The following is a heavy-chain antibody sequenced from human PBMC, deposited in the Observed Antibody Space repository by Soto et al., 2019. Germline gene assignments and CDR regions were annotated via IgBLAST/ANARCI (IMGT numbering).Heavy chain of an antibody. D-gene: IGHD1-26*01. CDR1: GDTVTGYG. Sequence: QVQLVQSGAEVKKPGASVKVSCKASGDTVTGYGVTWVRQAPGQGLEWMGWISSYNAKTRYAQKFQGRVSMTTDTSTNTVNMELRSLISDDTAVYYCATGGGQRYGEFDFWGQGTLVIVSA. CDR2: ISSYNAKT. J-gene: IGHJ4*02. CDR3: ATGGGQRYGEFDF. V-gene: IGHV1-18*01.